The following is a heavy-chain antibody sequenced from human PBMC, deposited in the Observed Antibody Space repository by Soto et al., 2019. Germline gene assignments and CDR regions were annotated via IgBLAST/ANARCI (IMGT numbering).Heavy chain of an antibody. J-gene: IGHJ6*03. CDR1: GFTFSSYG. CDR3: AREYSSGWYHYYYMDV. V-gene: IGHV3-33*01. CDR2: IWYDGSNK. Sequence: GGSLRLSCAASGFTFSSYGMHWVRQAPGKGLEWVAVIWYDGSNKYYADSVKGRFTISRDNSKNTLYLQMNSLRAEDTAVYYCAREYSSGWYHYYYMDVWGKGTTVTVSS. D-gene: IGHD6-19*01.